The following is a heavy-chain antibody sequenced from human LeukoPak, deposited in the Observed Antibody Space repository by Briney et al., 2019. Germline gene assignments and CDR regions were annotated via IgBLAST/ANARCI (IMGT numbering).Heavy chain of an antibody. V-gene: IGHV3-21*01. CDR3: ARDRVVAPYYFDY. CDR2: ISSSSSYI. J-gene: IGHJ4*02. Sequence: KTGGSLRLSCAASGFTVSSNYMSWVRQAPGKGLEWVSSISSSSSYIYYADSTKGRFTISRDNAKNSLYLQMNSLRAEDTAVYYCARDRVVAPYYFDYWGQGTLVTVSS. CDR1: GFTVSSNY. D-gene: IGHD5-12*01.